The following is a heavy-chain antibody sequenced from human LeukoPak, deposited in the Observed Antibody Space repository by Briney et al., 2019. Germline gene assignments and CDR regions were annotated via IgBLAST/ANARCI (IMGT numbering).Heavy chain of an antibody. V-gene: IGHV4-38-2*02. D-gene: IGHD4-17*01. CDR2: MYHGGTP. CDR3: VRDGDYDWYFDL. CDR1: GYSISSGYF. J-gene: IGHJ2*01. Sequence: SETLSLTCTVSGYSISSGYFWGWVRQPPGKGLEWIGSMYHGGTPNYNPSLKSRVTISLDTSKNQISLNVRSVTAADTAVYYCVRDGDYDWYFDLWGRGTLVTVSS.